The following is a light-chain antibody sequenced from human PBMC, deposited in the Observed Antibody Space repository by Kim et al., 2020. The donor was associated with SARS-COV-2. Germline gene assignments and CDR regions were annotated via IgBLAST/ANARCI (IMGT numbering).Light chain of an antibody. CDR2: SAS. CDR1: KDISNY. CDR3: QMFNYDPLT. J-gene: IGKJ4*01. V-gene: IGKV1-27*01. Sequence: ASVGDTVTITCRASKDISNYVTCYHQKSGKRPTLLLFSASSLQSGVLARFSGSVSGTEFRLTISGLQPEDVATYYCQMFNYDPLTFDGVTKVDIK.